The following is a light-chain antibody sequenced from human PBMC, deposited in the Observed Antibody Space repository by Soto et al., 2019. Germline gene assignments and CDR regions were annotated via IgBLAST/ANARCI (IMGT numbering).Light chain of an antibody. CDR1: QSVSLS. J-gene: IGKJ1*01. CDR3: QQRTGWPPWT. V-gene: IGKV3-11*01. CDR2: DAS. Sequence: EIVLTQSPATLSLSPGGRATLSCRASQSVSLSLAWYQQKPGQAPPLLIYDASKRASGFPARFSGSGSGTDFTLTISSLEPEDFAVYYCQQRTGWPPWTFGQGTKVDI.